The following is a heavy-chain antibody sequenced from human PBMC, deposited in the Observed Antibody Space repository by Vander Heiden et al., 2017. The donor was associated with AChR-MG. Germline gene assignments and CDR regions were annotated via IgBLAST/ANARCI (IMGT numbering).Heavy chain of an antibody. J-gene: IGHJ6*02. CDR2: ISSSGSTI. Sequence: QVQLVESGGGLVKPGGSLRLSCAASGFTFSDYYMSGIRQAPGKGLEWVSYISSSGSTIYYADSVKGRFTISRDNAKNSLYLQMNSLRAEDTAVYYCARGGVTIFGVVHYYYYGMDVWGQGTTVTVSS. CDR1: GFTFSDYY. CDR3: ARGGVTIFGVVHYYYYGMDV. V-gene: IGHV3-11*01. D-gene: IGHD3-3*01.